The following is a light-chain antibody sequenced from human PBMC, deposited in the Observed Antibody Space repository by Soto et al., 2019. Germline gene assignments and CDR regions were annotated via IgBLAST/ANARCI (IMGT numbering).Light chain of an antibody. Sequence: EIVMTQSPATLSVSPGERVTLSCRASQSINNKVAWYQQKPGQAPRLLIYGAPTRATGISARFSGSGSGTEFTLTISSLQSEDFAVYYCQQYDSSPITFGQGTRLEIK. CDR3: QQYDSSPIT. CDR1: QSINNK. CDR2: GAP. V-gene: IGKV3-15*01. J-gene: IGKJ5*01.